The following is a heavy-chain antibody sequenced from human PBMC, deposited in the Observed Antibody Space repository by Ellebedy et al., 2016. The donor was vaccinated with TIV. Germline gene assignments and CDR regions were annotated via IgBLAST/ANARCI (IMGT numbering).Heavy chain of an antibody. D-gene: IGHD3-22*01. CDR2: IWYDGSNN. CDR1: GFTFSSYG. CDR3: ARLATYYYDSSGYYYDYYYGMDV. Sequence: GESLKISCAASGFTFSSYGMHWVRQAPGKGLEWVAVIWYDGSNNYYADSLKGRFTISRDNSKNTLYLQMNSLRAEDTAVYYCARLATYYYDSSGYYYDYYYGMDVWGQGTTVTVSS. J-gene: IGHJ6*02. V-gene: IGHV3-33*01.